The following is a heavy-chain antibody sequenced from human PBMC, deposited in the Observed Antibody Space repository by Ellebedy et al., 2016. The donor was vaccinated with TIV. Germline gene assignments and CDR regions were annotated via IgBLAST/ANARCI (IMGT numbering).Heavy chain of an antibody. CDR1: GASFTRICYY. J-gene: IGHJ4*02. D-gene: IGHD1-14*01. Sequence: MPSETLSLTCTVSGASFTRICYYWGWVRQPPWNFLSCLCLFFSRGRTYYNPSLRSRVTISVDTSKSQFSLRLNSVTAADTAVYFCARPSHGGRIHYWGQGSLVTVSS. CDR3: ARPSHGGRIHY. V-gene: IGHV4-39*01. CDR2: FFSRGRT.